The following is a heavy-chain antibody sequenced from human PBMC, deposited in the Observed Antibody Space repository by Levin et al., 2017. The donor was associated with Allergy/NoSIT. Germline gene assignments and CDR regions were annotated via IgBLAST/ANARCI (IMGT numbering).Heavy chain of an antibody. CDR3: ARRDSSGWSRGDAFDI. CDR1: GFSLSTRGMC. D-gene: IGHD6-19*01. Sequence: SGPTLVKPTQTVTLTCTFSGFSLSTRGMCVSWIRQPPGKALEWLAHIDWDDDKYYSTSLKTRLTISKDTSKNQVVLTMTNMDPVDTATYFCARRDSSGWSRGDAFDIWGQGTMVTVSS. V-gene: IGHV2-70*01. J-gene: IGHJ3*02. CDR2: IDWDDDK.